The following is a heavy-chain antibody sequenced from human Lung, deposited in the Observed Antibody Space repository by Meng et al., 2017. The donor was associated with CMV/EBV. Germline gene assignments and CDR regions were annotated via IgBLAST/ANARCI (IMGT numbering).Heavy chain of an antibody. Sequence: GESXKISCAASGFTFSDYHMSWIRQAPGKGLEWVSYISSSGSTIYYADSVKGRFTISRDNAKNSLYLQMNSLRAEDTAVYYCARGTNLNGMDAWGQGTTVTVSS. CDR2: ISSSGSTI. D-gene: IGHD1-14*01. V-gene: IGHV3-11*01. J-gene: IGHJ6*02. CDR1: GFTFSDYH. CDR3: ARGTNLNGMDA.